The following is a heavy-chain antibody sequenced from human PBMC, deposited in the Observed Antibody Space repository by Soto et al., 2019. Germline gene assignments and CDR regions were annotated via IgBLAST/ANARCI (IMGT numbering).Heavy chain of an antibody. J-gene: IGHJ4*02. V-gene: IGHV3-23*01. D-gene: IGHD1-20*01. CDR1: GFTLRNYA. Sequence: GGSLRLSCEASGFTLRNYAMTWVRQAPGKGLEWVSLISANDVGTYYAESVKTRFTISTDQSRNTVYLQMGSLRADDTAIYYCAKAKNDYNWDNRPPFDYWGQGTLVTVSS. CDR2: ISANDVGT. CDR3: AKAKNDYNWDNRPPFDY.